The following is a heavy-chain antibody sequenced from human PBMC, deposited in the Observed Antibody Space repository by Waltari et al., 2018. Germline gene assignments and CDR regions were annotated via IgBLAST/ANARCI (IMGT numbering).Heavy chain of an antibody. CDR1: GFTFSSYG. D-gene: IGHD6-6*01. V-gene: IGHV3-30*18. CDR2: IWYDGSNK. CDR3: AKSSSSIAGTFDY. J-gene: IGHJ4*02. Sequence: QVQLVESGGGVVQPGRSLRLSCAASGFTFSSYGMHWVRQAPGKGLEWVAVIWYDGSNKYYADSVKGRFTISRDNSKNTLYLQMNSLRAEDTAMYYCAKSSSSIAGTFDYWGQGTLVTVSS.